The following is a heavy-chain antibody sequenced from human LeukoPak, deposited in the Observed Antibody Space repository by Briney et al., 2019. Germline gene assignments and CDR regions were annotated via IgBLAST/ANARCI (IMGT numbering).Heavy chain of an antibody. J-gene: IGHJ4*02. CDR3: ARDHDYGDYLFDY. V-gene: IGHV3-21*01. CDR2: ISSSSSYI. D-gene: IGHD4-17*01. Sequence: PGGSLRLSCAASGFTFSSYSMNWVRQAPGKGLEWVSSISSSSSYIYYADPVKGRFTISRDNAKNSLYLQMNSLRAEDTAVYYCARDHDYGDYLFDYWGQGTLVTVSS. CDR1: GFTFSSYS.